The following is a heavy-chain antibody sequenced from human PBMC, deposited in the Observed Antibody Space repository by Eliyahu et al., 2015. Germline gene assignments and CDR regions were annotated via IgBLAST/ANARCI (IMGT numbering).Heavy chain of an antibody. V-gene: IGHV3-30*18. Sequence: GFTFSSYGMHWVRQAPGNGLEWVAIIFSNGNNKYYADSVRGRFTISRDNSDNTLYLQMDSLRAEDTAVYYCAKDLWQNQLLSAGGMDVWGQGTTVTVSS. CDR1: GFTFSSYG. D-gene: IGHD2-2*01. CDR2: IFSNGNNK. J-gene: IGHJ6*02. CDR3: AKDLWQNQLLSAGGMDV.